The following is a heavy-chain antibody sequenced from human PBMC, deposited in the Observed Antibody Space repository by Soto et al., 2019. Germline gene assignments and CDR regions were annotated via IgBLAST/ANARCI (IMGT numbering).Heavy chain of an antibody. CDR3: ARALILTGYYIHDAFDL. CDR2: IYYSGST. V-gene: IGHV4-59*01. CDR1: GGSISSYY. Sequence: SETLSLTCTVSGGSISSYYWSWIRQPPGKGLEWIGYIYYSGSTSYNPSLKSRVTISVDTSKNQFSLKLSSVTAADTAVYYCARALILTGYYIHDAFDLWGQGTMVTVSS. D-gene: IGHD3-9*01. J-gene: IGHJ3*01.